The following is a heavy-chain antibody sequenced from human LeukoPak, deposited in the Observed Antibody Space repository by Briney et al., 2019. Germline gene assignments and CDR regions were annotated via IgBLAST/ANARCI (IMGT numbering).Heavy chain of an antibody. V-gene: IGHV4-34*01. Sequence: PSETLSLTCAVYGGSFSGYYWSWIRQPPGKGLEWIGEINHSGSTNYNPSLKSRVTISVDTSKNQFSLRLGSVTAADTAVYYCARYKGYCSGGSCYWGGYYFDYWGQGTLVTVSS. CDR2: INHSGST. J-gene: IGHJ4*02. CDR1: GGSFSGYY. D-gene: IGHD2-15*01. CDR3: ARYKGYCSGGSCYWGGYYFDY.